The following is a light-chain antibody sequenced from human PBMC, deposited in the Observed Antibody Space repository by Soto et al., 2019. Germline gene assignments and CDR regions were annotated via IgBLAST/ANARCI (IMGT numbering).Light chain of an antibody. V-gene: IGLV2-23*01. Sequence: QSALTQPASVSGSPGQSITISCTGTSSDVGSYNLVSWYQQHPGKAPKLMIYEGSKRPSGVSNRFSGSKSGNTASLTISGLQAEDEADYYSCSYAGSSTSVVFGGGTKVTVL. CDR2: EGS. CDR1: SSDVGSYNL. J-gene: IGLJ2*01. CDR3: CSYAGSSTSVV.